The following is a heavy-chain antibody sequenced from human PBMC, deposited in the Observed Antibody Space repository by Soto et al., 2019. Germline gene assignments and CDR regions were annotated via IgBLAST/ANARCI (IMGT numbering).Heavy chain of an antibody. D-gene: IGHD3-16*01. CDR1: GDSITNNHW. V-gene: IGHV4-4*02. J-gene: IGHJ6*02. CDR3: VSKLGPYYYGLDV. CDR2: IYHTGIA. Sequence: SETLSLTCTVYGDSITNNHWWSFVRQPPGKGPELIGEIYHTGIANYNPSLESRVAFSVDKSKNQFSLSLTSVTAADTAVYYCVSKLGPYYYGLDVWGQGTTVTVSS.